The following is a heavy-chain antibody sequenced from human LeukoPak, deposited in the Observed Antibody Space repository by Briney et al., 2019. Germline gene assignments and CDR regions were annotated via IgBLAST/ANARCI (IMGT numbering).Heavy chain of an antibody. D-gene: IGHD3-3*01. CDR3: ARAVGLYDFWSGYPTYFDY. CDR1: GFTFSDYY. J-gene: IGHJ4*02. V-gene: IGHV3-11*04. CDR2: ISSSGSTI. Sequence: PGGSLRLSCAASGFTFSDYYMSWIRQAPGKGLEWVSYISSSGSTIYYADSVQGRFTISRDNAKNSLYLQMNSLRAEDTAVYYCARAVGLYDFWSGYPTYFDYWGQGTLVTVSS.